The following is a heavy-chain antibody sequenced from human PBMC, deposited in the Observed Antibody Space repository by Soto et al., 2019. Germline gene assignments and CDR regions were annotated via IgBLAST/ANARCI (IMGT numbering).Heavy chain of an antibody. Sequence: QVQLVQSGAEVKKPGSSVKVSCKVSGGTFSSYAISWVRQAPGQGLEWMGGIIPIFGTANYAQKFQGRVTITADESTSTAYMELSSLRSEDTAVYYCARGESGYYDSSGYGGAFDIWGQGTMVTVSS. CDR2: IIPIFGTA. D-gene: IGHD3-22*01. CDR1: GGTFSSYA. CDR3: ARGESGYYDSSGYGGAFDI. V-gene: IGHV1-69*01. J-gene: IGHJ3*02.